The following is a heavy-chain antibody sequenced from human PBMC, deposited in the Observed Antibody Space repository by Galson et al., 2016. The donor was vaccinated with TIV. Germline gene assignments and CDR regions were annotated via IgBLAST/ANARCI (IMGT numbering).Heavy chain of an antibody. CDR1: GYTFTDYG. V-gene: IGHV1-18*01. J-gene: IGHJ4*02. D-gene: IGHD1-26*01. CDR2: ISGYSGNT. CDR3: ARDRMSPLVGATQDF. Sequence: QSGAEVKKPGASVKVSCKASGYTFTDYGISWVRQAPGQGLEWMGWISGYSGNTNHAQKFQGRVTMTTNTSTRTAYMELRSLRSDDTAVYYCARDRMSPLVGATQDFWGQGTLVSVSS.